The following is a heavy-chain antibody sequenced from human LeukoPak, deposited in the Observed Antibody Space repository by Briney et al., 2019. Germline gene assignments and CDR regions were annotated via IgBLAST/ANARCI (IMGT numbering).Heavy chain of an antibody. CDR1: GGSFSGYY. CDR2: INHSGST. CDR3: ARGPWFDP. V-gene: IGHV4-34*01. Sequence: SETLSLTCAVYGGSFSGYYWSWIRQPPGKGLEWIGEINHSGSTNYNPSLKSRVTISVDTPKNQFSLTLSSVTAEDTAVYYCARGPWFDPWGQGTLVTVSS. J-gene: IGHJ5*02.